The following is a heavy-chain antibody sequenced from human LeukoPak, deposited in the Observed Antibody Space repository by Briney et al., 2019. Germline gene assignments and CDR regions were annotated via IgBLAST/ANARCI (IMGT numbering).Heavy chain of an antibody. Sequence: GGSLRLSCAASGFTFSSYAMSWVRQAPGKGLEWVSAISGSGGSTYYADSVKGRFTISRDNSKNTLYLQMNSLRAEDTAVYYCAGDDSSGYFYSWGQGTLVTVSS. CDR2: ISGSGGST. D-gene: IGHD3-22*01. CDR3: AGDDSSGYFYS. V-gene: IGHV3-23*01. CDR1: GFTFSSYA. J-gene: IGHJ5*01.